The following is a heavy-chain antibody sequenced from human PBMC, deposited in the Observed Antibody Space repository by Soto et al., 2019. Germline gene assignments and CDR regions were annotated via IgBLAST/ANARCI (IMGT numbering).Heavy chain of an antibody. CDR3: ARRRYDYVWGSYRYPYYYGMDV. J-gene: IGHJ6*02. V-gene: IGHV4-34*01. Sequence: QVQLQQWGAGLLTPSETLSLTCAVYGGSFSGYYWSWIRQPPGKGLEWIGEINHSGSTNYNPSLKSRVTISGDTSKSQFSLKLSSVTAADTAVYYCARRRYDYVWGSYRYPYYYGMDVWGQGTTVTVSS. CDR1: GGSFSGYY. D-gene: IGHD3-16*02. CDR2: INHSGST.